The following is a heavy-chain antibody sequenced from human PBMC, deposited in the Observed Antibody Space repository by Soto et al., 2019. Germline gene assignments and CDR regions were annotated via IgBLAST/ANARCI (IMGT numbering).Heavy chain of an antibody. Sequence: QVQLQESGPGLVKPSGTLSLTCAVSGGSISSSNWWSWVRQPPGRGLEWIGEIYHSGSTNYNPSLKSRVTISVDKSKNQFSLKLSSVTAADTAVYYCARAGFDDFWSGVGDYFDYWGQGTLVTVSS. V-gene: IGHV4-4*02. CDR2: IYHSGST. CDR1: GGSISSSNW. D-gene: IGHD3-3*01. CDR3: ARAGFDDFWSGVGDYFDY. J-gene: IGHJ4*02.